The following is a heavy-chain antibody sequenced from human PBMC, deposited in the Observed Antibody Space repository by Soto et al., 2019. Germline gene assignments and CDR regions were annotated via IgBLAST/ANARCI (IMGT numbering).Heavy chain of an antibody. CDR2: IYYSGST. J-gene: IGHJ6*03. D-gene: IGHD3-10*01. Sequence: SETLSLTCTVSGDSISNNNFYWGWIRQPPGRGLEWIGSIYYSGSTYYNPSLKSRVTISVDTSNNQLSLKLSSVTAADTAVYYCARHYGYYSHYMDVWTKGTTVTVSS. CDR3: ARHYGYYSHYMDV. V-gene: IGHV4-39*01. CDR1: GDSISNNNFY.